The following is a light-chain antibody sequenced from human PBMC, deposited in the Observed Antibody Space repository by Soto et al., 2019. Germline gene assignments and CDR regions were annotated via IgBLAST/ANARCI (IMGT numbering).Light chain of an antibody. V-gene: IGLV2-14*01. J-gene: IGLJ1*01. CDR2: DVS. CDR3: SSYTSRSTPYV. CDR1: SSDVGGYNH. Sequence: QPVPTQPASVSGSPGQSITISCTGTSSDVGGYNHVSWYQQHPGKAPKVMIFDVSNRPSGVSNRFSGSKSGNTASLTISGLQAEDEADYYCSSYTSRSTPYVFGTGTKLTVL.